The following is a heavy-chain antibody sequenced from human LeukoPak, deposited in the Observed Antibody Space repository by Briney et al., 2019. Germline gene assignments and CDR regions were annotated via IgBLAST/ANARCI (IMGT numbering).Heavy chain of an antibody. J-gene: IGHJ6*03. CDR2: INPSGGST. CDR3: ARGSGWYRKYYYYYMDV. CDR1: GYTFTSYY. Sequence: ASVKVSCKASGYTFTSYYMHWVRQAPGQGLEWMGIINPSGGSTSYAQKFQGRVTMTRGMSTSTAYMELSSLRSEDTAVYYCARGSGWYRKYYYYYMDVWGKGTTVTISS. V-gene: IGHV1-46*01. D-gene: IGHD6-19*01.